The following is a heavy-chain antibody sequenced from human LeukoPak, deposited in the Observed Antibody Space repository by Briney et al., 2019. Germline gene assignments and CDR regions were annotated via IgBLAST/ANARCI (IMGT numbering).Heavy chain of an antibody. CDR3: ARDAGGSSTASGWFDP. Sequence: SETLSLTCAVYGGSFSGYYWSWIRQPPGKGLEWIGEINHSGSTNYNPSLKSRVTISVDTSKNQFSLKLSSVTAADTAVYYCARDAGGSSTASGWFDPWGQGTLVTVSS. V-gene: IGHV4-34*01. D-gene: IGHD2-2*01. CDR1: GGSFSGYY. CDR2: INHSGST. J-gene: IGHJ5*02.